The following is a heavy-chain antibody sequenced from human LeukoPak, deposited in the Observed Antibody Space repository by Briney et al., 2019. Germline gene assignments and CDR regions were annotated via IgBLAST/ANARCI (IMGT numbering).Heavy chain of an antibody. CDR2: IHYSGST. J-gene: IGHJ4*02. CDR3: ARNLRAAY. CDR1: GASITSYY. V-gene: IGHV4-59*01. D-gene: IGHD3-16*01. Sequence: SETLSVTCTVSGASITSYYWTWIRQPPGKGLEWIGYIHYSGSTNYNPSLKSRVTISVDTSKNQFSLKLSSVTAADTAVYYCARNLRAAYWGQGTLVTVSS.